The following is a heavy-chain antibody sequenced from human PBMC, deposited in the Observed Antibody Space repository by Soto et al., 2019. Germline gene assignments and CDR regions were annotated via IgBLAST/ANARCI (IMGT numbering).Heavy chain of an antibody. V-gene: IGHV4-34*01. CDR3: ARVGTGGYFDC. J-gene: IGHJ4*02. D-gene: IGHD1-1*01. Sequence: PSETLSLTCAVYGGSFSGYYWSWIRQPPGKGLEWVGEINHSGSTNYNPSLKSRVTISVDTSKNQFSLKLSSVTAADTAVYYCARVGTGGYFDCWGQGTLVTVSS. CDR1: GGSFSGYY. CDR2: INHSGST.